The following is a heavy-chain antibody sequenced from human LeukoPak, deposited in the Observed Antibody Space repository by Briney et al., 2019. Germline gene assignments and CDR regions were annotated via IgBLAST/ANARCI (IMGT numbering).Heavy chain of an antibody. CDR1: GYTFTGYY. CDR3: ARPSSGYYEAIRAGLGP. J-gene: IGHJ5*02. Sequence: GASVKVSCKASGYTFTGYYMLWVRQAPGQGLEWMGWINPNSGGTNYEQKFQGRVTMTRDTSISTDYMELSRLRSDDTAVYYCARPSSGYYEAIRAGLGPWGQGTLVTVSS. D-gene: IGHD3-22*01. CDR2: INPNSGGT. V-gene: IGHV1-2*02.